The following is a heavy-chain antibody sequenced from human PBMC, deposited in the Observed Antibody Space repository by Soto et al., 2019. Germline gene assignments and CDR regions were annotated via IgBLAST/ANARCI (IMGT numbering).Heavy chain of an antibody. CDR1: GGTFSSYA. D-gene: IGHD1-1*01. CDR3: ARGKGMEENYYCYGLYI. V-gene: IGHV1-69*13. Sequence: SVKVSCKTSGGTFSSYAISWVRQAPGQGLEWMGGIFPIFGTANYAQKFQGRVTITADESTSTAYMELSSLRSEDTDVYYCARGKGMEENYYCYGLYIWGQGTTVTVSS. CDR2: IFPIFGTA. J-gene: IGHJ6*02.